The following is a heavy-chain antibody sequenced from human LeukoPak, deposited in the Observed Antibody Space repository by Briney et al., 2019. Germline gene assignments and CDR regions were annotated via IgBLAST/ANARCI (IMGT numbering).Heavy chain of an antibody. CDR1: GGTFSSYA. CDR2: IIPILGIA. D-gene: IGHD6-6*01. V-gene: IGHV1-69*04. Sequence: ASVKVSCKASGGTFSSYAISWVRQAPGQGLEWMGRIIPILGIANYAQKFQGRVTITADKSTSTAYMELSSLRSEDTAVYYCARRYSSSSPWDDYWGQGTLVTVSS. CDR3: ARRYSSSSPWDDY. J-gene: IGHJ4*02.